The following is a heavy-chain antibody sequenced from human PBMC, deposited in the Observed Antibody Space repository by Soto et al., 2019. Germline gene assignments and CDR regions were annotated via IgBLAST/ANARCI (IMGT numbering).Heavy chain of an antibody. J-gene: IGHJ6*02. CDR1: GGTFSSYA. CDR3: ARVGLYCTNGACPYYSNDL. Sequence: SVKVSCKASGGTFSSYASSWARQAPGQGLEWMGGIIPIFVTANYAQKFQGRVTITADESTSTAYMELSSLRSEDTAVYYCARVGLYCTNGACPYYSNDLWGQGTTGSDSS. CDR2: IIPIFVTA. V-gene: IGHV1-69*13. D-gene: IGHD2-8*01.